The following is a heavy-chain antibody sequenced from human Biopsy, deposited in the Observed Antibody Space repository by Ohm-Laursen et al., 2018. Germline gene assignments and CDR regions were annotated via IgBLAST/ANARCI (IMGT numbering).Heavy chain of an antibody. CDR1: GGTFINYA. D-gene: IGHD1-26*01. V-gene: IGHV1-69*01. CDR2: IIPMFGTA. Sequence: SSVKVSCKSSGGTFINYAISWVRQAPGQGLEWMGGIIPMFGTANYAQMFQGRVAISADESTSTSYMELSSLTTEDTAIYYCARGPHSGSHSCFDYWGRGTLVTVSS. CDR3: ARGPHSGSHSCFDY. J-gene: IGHJ4*02.